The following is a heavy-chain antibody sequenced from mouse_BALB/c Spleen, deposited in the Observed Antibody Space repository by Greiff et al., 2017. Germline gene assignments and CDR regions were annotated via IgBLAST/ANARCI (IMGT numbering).Heavy chain of an antibody. CDR3: AREENRLSDAMDY. J-gene: IGHJ4*01. CDR1: GFTFSSFG. CDR2: ISSGSSTI. Sequence: DVHLVESGGGLVQPGGSRKLSCAASGFTFSSFGMHWVRQAPEKGLEWVAYISSGSSTIYYADTVKGRFTISRDNPKNTLFLQMTSLRSEDTAMYYCAREENRLSDAMDYWGQGTSVTVSS. D-gene: IGHD1-1*02. V-gene: IGHV5-17*02.